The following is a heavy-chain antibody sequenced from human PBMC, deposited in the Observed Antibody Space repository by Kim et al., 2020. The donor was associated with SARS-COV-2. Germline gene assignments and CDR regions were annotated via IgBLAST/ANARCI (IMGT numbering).Heavy chain of an antibody. Sequence: KSRVTISLDTSKNQFSLKLSSVTAADTAVYYCARDHGITMVRGVISWFDPWGQGTLVTVSS. D-gene: IGHD3-10*01. J-gene: IGHJ5*02. V-gene: IGHV4-34*01. CDR3: ARDHGITMVRGVISWFDP.